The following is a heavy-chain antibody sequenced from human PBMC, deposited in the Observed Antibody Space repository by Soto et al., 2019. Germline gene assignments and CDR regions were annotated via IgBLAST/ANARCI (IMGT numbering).Heavy chain of an antibody. CDR1: GFTFSSYG. CDR2: ISYDGSNK. Sequence: GGSLRLSCAASGFTFSSYGMHWVRQAPGKGLEWVAVISYDGSNKYYADSVKGRFTISRDNSKNTLYLQMNSLRAEDTAVYYCEKDSTGYYDFWRGSHYYYYSMNLCGQGTTVTLSS. V-gene: IGHV3-30*18. D-gene: IGHD3-3*01. CDR3: EKDSTGYYDFWRGSHYYYYSMNL. J-gene: IGHJ6*02.